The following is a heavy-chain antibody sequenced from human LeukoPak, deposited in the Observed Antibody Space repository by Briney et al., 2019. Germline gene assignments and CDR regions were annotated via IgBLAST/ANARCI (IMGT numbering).Heavy chain of an antibody. CDR2: IIPIFGTA. Sequence: GASVKVSCKASGYTFTSYGISWVRQAPGQGLEWMGGIIPIFGTANYAQKFQGRVTITADKSTSTAYMELSSLRSEDTAVYYCARSTASYYDFWSGLSLLESGDYYYMDVWGKGTTVTVSS. CDR3: ARSTASYYDFWSGLSLLESGDYYYMDV. J-gene: IGHJ6*03. D-gene: IGHD3-3*01. CDR1: GYTFTSYG. V-gene: IGHV1-69*06.